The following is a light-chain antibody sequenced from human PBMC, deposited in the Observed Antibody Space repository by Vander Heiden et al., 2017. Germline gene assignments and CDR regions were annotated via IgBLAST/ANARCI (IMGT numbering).Light chain of an antibody. Sequence: DIQMTQSPSSVSAFVGDRVTITCRASENINTLLSWYQQKPGKAPKLLIYTATGLQSGVPSRFSGSGSGTDFTLTIDNLQPEDFATYYRQQTTIFPRTFGQGTRLEIK. CDR1: ENINTL. V-gene: IGKV1D-12*01. J-gene: IGKJ5*01. CDR3: QQTTIFPRT. CDR2: TAT.